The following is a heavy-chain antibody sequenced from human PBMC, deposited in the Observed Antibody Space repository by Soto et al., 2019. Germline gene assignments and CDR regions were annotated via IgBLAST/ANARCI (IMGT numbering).Heavy chain of an antibody. CDR3: GRGGTSSDY. CDR1: GYTFTNFG. V-gene: IGHV1-18*01. D-gene: IGHD3-16*01. CDR2: ISAYNGNT. Sequence: QVQLVQSGAEVKKPGASVKVSCKASGYTFTNFGISWVRQAPGQGLEWMGWISAYNGNTNYAQKIQGRVTMTTDTSTSTADMEVRSLILADTAVYYCGRGGTSSDYWGQGTLVTVSS. J-gene: IGHJ4*02.